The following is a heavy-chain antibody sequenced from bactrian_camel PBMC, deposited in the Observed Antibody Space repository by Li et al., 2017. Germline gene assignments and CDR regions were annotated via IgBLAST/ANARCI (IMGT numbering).Heavy chain of an antibody. CDR2: ISPSGVIT. Sequence: HVQLVESGGESVQAGGSLRLSCTPSPYIFNRRCMAWFRQGVGMGREAVAIISPSGVITDYSDSVKGRFTISQDKAKWTLYLQMNSLKSEDSGMYYCAANAKSTGCYSASWSNQYEYDIWGQGTQVTVS. CDR1: PYIFNRRC. V-gene: IGHV3S1*01. D-gene: IGHD1*01. CDR3: AANAKSTGCYSASWSNQYEYDI. J-gene: IGHJ4*01.